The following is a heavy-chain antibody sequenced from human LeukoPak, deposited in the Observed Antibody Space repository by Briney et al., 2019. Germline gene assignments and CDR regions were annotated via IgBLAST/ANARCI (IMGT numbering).Heavy chain of an antibody. CDR3: ARAGYYYGSGSYLY. D-gene: IGHD3-10*01. Sequence: PSETLSLTCTVSGGPVSSGSDYWSWIRQPPGKGLEWIGYIYYSGSTNYNPSLTSRVTISVDTSKNQFSLKLSSVTAADTAVYYCARAGYYYGSGSYLYWGQGTLVTVSS. CDR1: GGPVSSGSDY. V-gene: IGHV4-61*01. CDR2: IYYSGST. J-gene: IGHJ4*02.